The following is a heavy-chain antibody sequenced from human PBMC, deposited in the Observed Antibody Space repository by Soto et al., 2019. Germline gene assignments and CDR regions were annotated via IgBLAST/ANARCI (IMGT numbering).Heavy chain of an antibody. CDR3: ARDRGSRVAARIIDY. Sequence: SLRLSCAASGFTFSSYGMHWVRQAPGKGLEWVAVIWYDGSNKYYADSVKGRFTISRDNSKNTLYLQMNSLRAEDTAVYYCARDRGSRVAARIIDYWGQGTLVTVSS. CDR1: GFTFSSYG. CDR2: IWYDGSNK. D-gene: IGHD6-13*01. V-gene: IGHV3-33*01. J-gene: IGHJ4*02.